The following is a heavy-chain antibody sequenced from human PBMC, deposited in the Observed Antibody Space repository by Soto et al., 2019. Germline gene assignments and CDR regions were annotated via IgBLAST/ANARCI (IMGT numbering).Heavy chain of an antibody. Sequence: QVQLVQSGAEVKKPGASVKVSCKASGYTFTSYGISWVRQAPGQGLEWMGWISAYNGNTNYAQKLQGRVTMTTDTSTSTAYMELRSLRPDDTAVYYCARAPYCSGGSCYVYYYYGMDVWGQGTTVTVSS. CDR2: ISAYNGNT. CDR1: GYTFTSYG. D-gene: IGHD2-15*01. V-gene: IGHV1-18*01. J-gene: IGHJ6*02. CDR3: ARAPYCSGGSCYVYYYYGMDV.